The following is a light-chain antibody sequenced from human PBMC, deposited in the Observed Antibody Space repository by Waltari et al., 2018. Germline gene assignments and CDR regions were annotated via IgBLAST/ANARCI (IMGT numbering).Light chain of an antibody. V-gene: IGKV3-20*01. J-gene: IGKJ5*01. Sequence: EIVLTQSPGTLSLSPGERATLSCRASQSVRSSYLAWFQQKPGQAPRRLIYGASSRATGSPDRFSGSGYGTDFTLTISRLEPEDFAVYYCQQYVSSPITFGQGTRLEIK. CDR1: QSVRSSY. CDR3: QQYVSSPIT. CDR2: GAS.